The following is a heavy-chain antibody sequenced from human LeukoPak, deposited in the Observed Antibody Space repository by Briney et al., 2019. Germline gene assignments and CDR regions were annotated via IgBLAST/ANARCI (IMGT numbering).Heavy chain of an antibody. CDR2: INHSGTT. J-gene: IGHJ4*02. V-gene: IGHV4-34*01. CDR1: GRSFIGYY. Sequence: SVTVSLTCAVYGRSFIGYYWKWLRQPPGKGLEGGWEINHSGTTSYNPSLKSRDTISVDTSKNQFTLNLTSVSAADTAVYYCARGNPGDYDSSGYLDYWGQGTLVTVSS. CDR3: ARGNPGDYDSSGYLDY. D-gene: IGHD3-22*01.